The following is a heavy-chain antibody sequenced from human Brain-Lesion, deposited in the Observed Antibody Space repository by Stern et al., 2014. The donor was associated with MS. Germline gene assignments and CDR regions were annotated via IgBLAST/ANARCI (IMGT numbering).Heavy chain of an antibody. CDR2: VNKDGRRT. V-gene: IGHV3-74*02. CDR3: ARGERWFDS. D-gene: IGHD3-10*01. J-gene: IGHJ5*01. CDR1: GFTFSNSW. Sequence: EVQLLESGGGLVQPGGSLRLSCAASGFTFSNSWMHWVRQAPGKGLVWVSRVNKDGRRTSYADSVKGRFTMSRDNAKNTLYLQMNSLRVEDTAIYYCARGERWFDSWGQGTLVTVSS.